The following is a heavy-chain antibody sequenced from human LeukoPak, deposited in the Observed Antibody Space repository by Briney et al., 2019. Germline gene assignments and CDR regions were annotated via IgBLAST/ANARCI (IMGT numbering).Heavy chain of an antibody. CDR2: ISYDGSNK. J-gene: IGHJ4*02. Sequence: GRSLRLSCAASGFTFSSYAMHWVRQAPGKGLEWVAVISYDGSNKYYADSVKGRFTISRDNSKNTLYLQMNSLRAEDTAVYYCAKGVYSSLDFDYWGQGTLVTVSS. V-gene: IGHV3-30-3*01. D-gene: IGHD5-18*01. CDR1: GFTFSSYA. CDR3: AKGVYSSLDFDY.